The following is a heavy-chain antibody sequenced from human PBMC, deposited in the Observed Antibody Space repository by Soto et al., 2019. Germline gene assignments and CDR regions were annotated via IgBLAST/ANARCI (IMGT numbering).Heavy chain of an antibody. J-gene: IGHJ4*02. Sequence: QLQLQESGSGLVKPSQTLSLTCAVSGGSISSGGYSWSWIRQPPGKGLEWIGYIYHSGSTYYNPSLKSRVTMSVDRSKNQFSLKLSSVTAADTAVYYCARGPVTMVRGVAFDYWGQGTLVTVSS. V-gene: IGHV4-30-2*01. CDR3: ARGPVTMVRGVAFDY. CDR1: GGSISSGGYS. D-gene: IGHD3-10*01. CDR2: IYHSGST.